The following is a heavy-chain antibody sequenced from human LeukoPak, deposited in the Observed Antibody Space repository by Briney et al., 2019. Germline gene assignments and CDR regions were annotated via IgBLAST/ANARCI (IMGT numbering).Heavy chain of an antibody. J-gene: IGHJ6*02. CDR1: GGTFSSYA. CDR3: ARDQGSIVGALFYYYYGMDV. D-gene: IGHD1-26*01. CDR2: IIPIFGIA. V-gene: IGHV1-69*04. Sequence: ASVKVSCKASGGTFSSYAISWVRQAPGQGLEWMGRIIPIFGIANCAQKFQGRVTITADKSTGTAYMELSSLRSEDTAVYYCARDQGSIVGALFYYYYGMDVWGQGTTVTVSS.